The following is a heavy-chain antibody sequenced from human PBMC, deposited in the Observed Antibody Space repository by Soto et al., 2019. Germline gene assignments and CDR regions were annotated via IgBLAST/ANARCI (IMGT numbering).Heavy chain of an antibody. CDR3: VRQKSCGNCPIDY. CDR1: GGSISSSYY. V-gene: IGHV4-39*01. Sequence: SETLSLTCSVSGGSISSSYYWDWIRQPPGKGLEWIVSMYYSGSPIYNVSLKSRVTIFVDTSKNQFSLKLTSVAAADTAVYYCVRQKSCGNCPIDYWGLGTLVTVSS. J-gene: IGHJ4*02. CDR2: MYYSGSP. D-gene: IGHD2-15*01.